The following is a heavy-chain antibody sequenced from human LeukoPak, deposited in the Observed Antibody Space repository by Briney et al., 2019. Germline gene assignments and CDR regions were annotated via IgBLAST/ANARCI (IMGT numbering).Heavy chain of an antibody. CDR2: VYTSGST. D-gene: IGHD3-3*01. V-gene: IGHV4-4*07. J-gene: IGHJ3*02. CDR3: ARGFKGYDFWSVVGENAFDI. CDR1: GGSLSSYY. Sequence: SETLSLTCTVSGGSLSSYYWSWIRQPAGKGLEWIGRVYTSGSTNYNPSLKSRVTMSIDTSKNQFSLEVSSVTAADTAVYYCARGFKGYDFWSVVGENAFDIWGQGTMVTVSS.